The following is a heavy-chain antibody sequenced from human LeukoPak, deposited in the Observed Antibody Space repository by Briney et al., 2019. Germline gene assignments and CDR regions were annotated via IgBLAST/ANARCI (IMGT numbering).Heavy chain of an antibody. CDR2: ISISGSTT. Sequence: GGSLRLSCIGSGFTFSSDEMNWVRQAPGKGLEWVSYISISGSTTYYADSVKGRFTISRDDAKNSLYLQMNSLRAEDTATYYCAKDGTTETTNYYYPMDVWGQGTTVTVSS. CDR3: AKDGTTETTNYYYPMDV. V-gene: IGHV3-48*03. J-gene: IGHJ6*02. CDR1: GFTFSSDE. D-gene: IGHD4-17*01.